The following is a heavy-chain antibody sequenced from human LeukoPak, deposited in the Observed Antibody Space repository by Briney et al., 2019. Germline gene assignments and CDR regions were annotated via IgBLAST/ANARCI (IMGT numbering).Heavy chain of an antibody. Sequence: GASVKVSCKASGYTFGDYYMHWVRQAPGQGLEWMGWINPNSGGTKYAQKFQGRVTMTRDTSISTAYMELSRLRSDDTAVYYCAGVYYDGSGSFDCWGQGTLVTVSS. V-gene: IGHV1-2*02. CDR2: INPNSGGT. J-gene: IGHJ4*02. CDR3: AGVYYDGSGSFDC. CDR1: GYTFGDYY. D-gene: IGHD3-22*01.